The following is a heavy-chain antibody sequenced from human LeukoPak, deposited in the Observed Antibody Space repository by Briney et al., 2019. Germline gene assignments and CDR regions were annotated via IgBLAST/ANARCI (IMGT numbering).Heavy chain of an antibody. D-gene: IGHD3-22*01. J-gene: IGHJ3*02. Sequence: TGGSLRLSCAASGFTFSSYAMSWVRQAPGKGLEWVSAISGSGGSTYYADSVKGRFTISRDNSKNTLYLQINSLRAEDTAVYYCAKITMIVVVISAFDIWGQGTMVTVSS. CDR2: ISGSGGST. V-gene: IGHV3-23*01. CDR3: AKITMIVVVISAFDI. CDR1: GFTFSSYA.